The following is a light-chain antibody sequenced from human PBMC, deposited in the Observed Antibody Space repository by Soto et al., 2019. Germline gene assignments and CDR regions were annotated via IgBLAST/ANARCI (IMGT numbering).Light chain of an antibody. CDR1: QSVSSN. CDR2: GAS. CDR3: QQYNDWPMYT. Sequence: EIVMTQSPATLSVSPAERATLSCRASQSVSSNLAWYQQKPGQAPWLLIYGASTRATGIPARFSGSGSGTEFTLTISSLQSEDSAVYYCQQYNDWPMYTFGQGTKLEIK. V-gene: IGKV3-15*01. J-gene: IGKJ2*01.